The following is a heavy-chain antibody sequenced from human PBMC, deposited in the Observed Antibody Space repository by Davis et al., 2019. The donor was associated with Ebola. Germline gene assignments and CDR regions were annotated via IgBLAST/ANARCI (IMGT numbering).Heavy chain of an antibody. V-gene: IGHV3-23*01. Sequence: GESLKISCAASGFVFSSYVMSWVRRAPGKGLEWVSTIGLSADTYYADSVKGRFTISRDNSRNTLQLQMDSLRDDDTAVYYCARDLGATLVYGGVFDYWGQGTPVTVSS. CDR3: ARDLGATLVYGGVFDY. CDR1: GFVFSSYV. J-gene: IGHJ4*02. CDR2: IGLSADT. D-gene: IGHD1-26*01.